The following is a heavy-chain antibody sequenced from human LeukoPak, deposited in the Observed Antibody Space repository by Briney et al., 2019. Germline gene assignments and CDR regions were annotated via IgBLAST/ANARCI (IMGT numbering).Heavy chain of an antibody. Sequence: RSGGSLRLSCAASGFTFSSYWMSWVRQAPGKGLGWVANIKQDGSEKYYVDSVKGRFTISRDNAKNSLYLQMNSLRAEDTAVYYCARDLVNFDWLLSKNYYYMDVWGKGTTVTISS. J-gene: IGHJ6*03. CDR2: IKQDGSEK. V-gene: IGHV3-7*01. D-gene: IGHD3-9*01. CDR3: ARDLVNFDWLLSKNYYYMDV. CDR1: GFTFSSYW.